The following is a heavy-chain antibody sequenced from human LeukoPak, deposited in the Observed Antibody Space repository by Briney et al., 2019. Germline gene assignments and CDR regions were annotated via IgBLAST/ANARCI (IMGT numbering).Heavy chain of an antibody. J-gene: IGHJ4*02. CDR2: IGGSGGST. CDR3: AKEGCTGTNCYINC. CDR1: VLTFRDYA. V-gene: IGHV3-23*01. Sequence: GGSLRLSCAASVLTFRDYAMSWVRQTPGKGLEWVSVIGGSGGSTYYADSVKGRFTISRDDSKNTLYLQMNSLRAEDTAVYHCAKEGCTGTNCYINCWGQGTLVTVSS. D-gene: IGHD2-2*02.